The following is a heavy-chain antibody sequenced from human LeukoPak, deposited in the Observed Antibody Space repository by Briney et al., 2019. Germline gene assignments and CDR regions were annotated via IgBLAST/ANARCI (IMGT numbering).Heavy chain of an antibody. CDR1: GFTFSSYS. CDR2: ISSSSSTI. J-gene: IGHJ4*02. CDR3: ARVDCSGGSCYSSLDY. Sequence: GGSLRLSCAASGFTFSSYSMTWVRQAPGKGLEWVSYISSSSSTIYYADSVKGRFTIFRDNAKNSLFLQMDSLRVEDTAVYYCARVDCSGGSCYSSLDYWGQGTLITVSS. D-gene: IGHD2-15*01. V-gene: IGHV3-48*01.